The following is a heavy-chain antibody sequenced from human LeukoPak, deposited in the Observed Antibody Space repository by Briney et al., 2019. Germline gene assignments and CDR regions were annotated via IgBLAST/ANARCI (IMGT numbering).Heavy chain of an antibody. D-gene: IGHD2-2*01. CDR3: ARADSSTLFDS. V-gene: IGHV1-2*02. CDR2: INPNSGGT. J-gene: IGHJ4*02. Sequence: ASVKVSCKASGYTFIAYYMHWVRQAPGQGLEWMGWINPNSGGTDYAHKFQGRVTMTRDTSISTAYMELSSLRSDDTAVYYCARADSSTLFDSWGQGTLVTVSS. CDR1: GYTFIAYY.